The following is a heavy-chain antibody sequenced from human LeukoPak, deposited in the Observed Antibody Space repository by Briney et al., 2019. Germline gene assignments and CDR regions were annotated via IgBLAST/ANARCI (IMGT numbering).Heavy chain of an antibody. CDR3: ARAAGYSYSCFDY. V-gene: IGHV3-21*01. Sequence: AGGSLRFSCAASGFTFSSCSMNWVRQAPGKGLEWVSSISSSSSYIYYADSVKGRFTISRDNAKNSLYLQMNSLRAEDTAVYYCARAAGYSYSCFDYWGQGTLVTVSS. D-gene: IGHD5-18*01. J-gene: IGHJ4*02. CDR1: GFTFSSCS. CDR2: ISSSSSYI.